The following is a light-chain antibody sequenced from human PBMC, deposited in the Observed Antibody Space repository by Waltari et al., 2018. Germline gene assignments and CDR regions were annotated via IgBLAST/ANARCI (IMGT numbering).Light chain of an antibody. V-gene: IGLV2-23*01. CDR1: SSDVGNYNL. CDR3: CSYAGSTTLV. Sequence: QSALTQPASVSGSPGQSITISCIGTSSDVGNYNLVSWYQPYPGKAPKPMIYEGSKRPSGVSNRFSGSKSGNTASLTISGLQAEDEADYHCCSYAGSTTLVFGGGTKLTVL. J-gene: IGLJ2*01. CDR2: EGS.